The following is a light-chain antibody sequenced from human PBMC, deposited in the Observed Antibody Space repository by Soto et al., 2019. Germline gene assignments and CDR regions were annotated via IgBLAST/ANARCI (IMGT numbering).Light chain of an antibody. V-gene: IGKV1-9*01. Sequence: DIQLTQSPSFLSASVGDRVTITCRASQGISSYLAWYQQKPGKAPKLLIYAASTLQSGVPSRFSGSGSGTEFSLTISSLQPEDFANYYCQQLNSYPLTFGGGIKVEIK. CDR3: QQLNSYPLT. CDR1: QGISSY. CDR2: AAS. J-gene: IGKJ4*01.